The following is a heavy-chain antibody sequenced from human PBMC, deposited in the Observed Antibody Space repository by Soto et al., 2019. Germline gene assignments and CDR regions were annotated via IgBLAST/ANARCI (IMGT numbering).Heavy chain of an antibody. D-gene: IGHD3-9*01. Sequence: GXSLKISCKGSGYRCSNYWIFWVRQMPGKGLEWMGIINPADSDTRYSPSFQGQVTVSVDKSISTAYLQRGSLKASDTAMYYCVRPDSTGYYSHWGQGTPVTVSS. J-gene: IGHJ4*02. CDR1: GYRCSNYW. CDR2: INPADSDT. CDR3: VRPDSTGYYSH. V-gene: IGHV5-51*01.